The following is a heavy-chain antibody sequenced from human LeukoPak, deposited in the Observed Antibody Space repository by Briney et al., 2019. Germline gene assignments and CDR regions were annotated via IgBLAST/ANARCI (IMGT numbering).Heavy chain of an antibody. D-gene: IGHD1-26*01. CDR2: IYHSGST. J-gene: IGHJ4*02. V-gene: IGHV4-38-2*02. CDR3: ARVSVITQYNGSPDYFAS. CDR1: GYSISSGFY. Sequence: SETLSLTCTVSGYSISSGFYWGWIRQPPGKGLEWIGSIYHSGSTYYNPSLKSRVTISLDTSKNQFSLKLSSVTAADTAVYYCARVSVITQYNGSPDYFASWGQGTLLTVSS.